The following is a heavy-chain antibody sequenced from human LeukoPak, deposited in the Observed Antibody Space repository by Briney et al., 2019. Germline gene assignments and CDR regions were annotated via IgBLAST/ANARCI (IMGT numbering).Heavy chain of an antibody. CDR1: GFTFSSYE. V-gene: IGHV3-48*03. J-gene: IGHJ4*02. CDR3: ARKYCSSTSCLFDY. D-gene: IGHD2-2*01. Sequence: GGSLRLSCAASGFTFSSYEMNWVRQAPGKGLEWVSYISNSGSPIYYADSVKGRFTISRDNAKNSLYLQMNSLRAEDTAVYYRARKYCSSTSCLFDYWGQGTLVTVSP. CDR2: ISNSGSPI.